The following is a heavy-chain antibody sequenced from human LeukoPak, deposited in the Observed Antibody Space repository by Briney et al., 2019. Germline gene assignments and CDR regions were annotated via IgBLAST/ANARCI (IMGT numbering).Heavy chain of an antibody. CDR2: IWYDGSNK. CDR3: ATESINADY. J-gene: IGHJ4*02. Sequence: GGSLRLSCAASGFPFSRYWMSWVRQAPGKGLEWVAVIWYDGSNKYYADSVKGRFTISRDNSKNTLYLQMNSLRAEDTAVYYCATESINADYWGQGTLVTVSS. D-gene: IGHD3-10*01. V-gene: IGHV3-33*08. CDR1: GFPFSRYW.